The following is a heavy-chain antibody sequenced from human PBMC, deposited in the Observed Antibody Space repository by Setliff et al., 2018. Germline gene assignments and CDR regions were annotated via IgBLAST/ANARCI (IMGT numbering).Heavy chain of an antibody. Sequence: SVKVSCKASGDSFSNYAISWVRQAPGQGLEWMGGLIPMFGTPGYAQKFQDRVTITTDESTSTAYMELNSLTSEDTAVYYCARGSVEYSRGWYYFDYWAQGTLVTVSS. D-gene: IGHD6-19*01. CDR3: ARGSVEYSRGWYYFDY. V-gene: IGHV1-69*05. CDR2: LIPMFGTP. J-gene: IGHJ4*02. CDR1: GDSFSNYA.